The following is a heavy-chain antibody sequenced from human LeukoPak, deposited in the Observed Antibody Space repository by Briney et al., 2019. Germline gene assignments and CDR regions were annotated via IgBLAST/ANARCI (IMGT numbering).Heavy chain of an antibody. Sequence: SETLSLTCAVSGGSISSSNWWSRVRQPPGKGLEWIGEIYLSGSTNYNPSLKSRVTISVDKSKNQFSMKLSSVTAADTAVYYCARGGTVTTRAFDYWGQGTLVTVSS. CDR3: ARGGTVTTRAFDY. D-gene: IGHD4-17*01. CDR1: GGSISSSNW. CDR2: IYLSGST. V-gene: IGHV4-4*02. J-gene: IGHJ4*02.